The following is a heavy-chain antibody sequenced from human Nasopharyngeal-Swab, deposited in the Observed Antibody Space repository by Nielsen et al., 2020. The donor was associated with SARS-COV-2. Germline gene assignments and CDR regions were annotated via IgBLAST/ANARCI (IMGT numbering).Heavy chain of an antibody. CDR3: ARVDQAISLSMGRRNYYYYMDF. CDR2: VSQNGDT. V-gene: IGHV4-34*01. Sequence: WIRQPPGKALEWIGEVSQNGDTNYSTSLKSRVTISVDTSKSQVSLTMKSMTAADTAVYYCARVDQAISLSMGRRNYYYYMDFWAKGTAVTVSS. D-gene: IGHD3-10*01. J-gene: IGHJ6*03.